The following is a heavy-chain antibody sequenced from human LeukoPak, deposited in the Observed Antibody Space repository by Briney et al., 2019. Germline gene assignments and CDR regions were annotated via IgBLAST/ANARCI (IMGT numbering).Heavy chain of an antibody. D-gene: IGHD3-10*01. CDR3: ASVRGAPL. J-gene: IGHJ4*02. CDR2: IYYSGST. V-gene: IGHV4-39*01. CDR1: GGSISSSSYY. Sequence: SETLSLTCTVSGGSISSSSYYWGWIRQPPGKGLAWIGSIYYSGSTYYNPSLKSRVTISVDTSKNQFSLKLSSVTAADTAVYYCASVRGAPLWGQGTLVTVSS.